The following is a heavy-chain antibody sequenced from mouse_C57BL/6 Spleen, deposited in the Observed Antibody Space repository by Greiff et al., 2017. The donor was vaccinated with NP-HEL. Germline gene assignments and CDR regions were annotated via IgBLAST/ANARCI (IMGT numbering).Heavy chain of an antibody. D-gene: IGHD1-1*01. V-gene: IGHV1-50*01. J-gene: IGHJ3*01. CDR1: GYTFTSYW. CDR2: IDPSDSYT. CDR3: ARDDDGSSPSWFAY. Sequence: QVQLQQPGAELVKPGASVKLSCKASGYTFTSYWMQWVKQRPGQGLEWIGEIDPSDSYTNYNQKFKGKATLTVDTSSSTAYMQLSSLTSEDSAVYYGARDDDGSSPSWFAYWGQGTLVTVSA.